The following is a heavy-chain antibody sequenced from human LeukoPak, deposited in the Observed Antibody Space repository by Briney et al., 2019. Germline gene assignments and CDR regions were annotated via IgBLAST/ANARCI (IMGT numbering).Heavy chain of an antibody. CDR1: GYSYTSYG. CDR3: ARDPVYSGADLDY. V-gene: IGHV1-18*01. Sequence: GASVKVSCKASGYSYTSYGISWVRQAPGQGLEWMGWMSAYNGNINYAQKFQGRVSMTTDTSTRTAYMELTSLRSDDTAVYYCARDPVYSGADLDYWGQGTLVAVSS. CDR2: MSAYNGNI. D-gene: IGHD5-12*01. J-gene: IGHJ4*02.